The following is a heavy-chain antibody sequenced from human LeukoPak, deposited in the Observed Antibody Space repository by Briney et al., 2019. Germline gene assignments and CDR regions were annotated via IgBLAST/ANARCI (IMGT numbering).Heavy chain of an antibody. D-gene: IGHD5-24*01. CDR1: GFTFSSYA. V-gene: IGHV3-23*01. CDR3: ARDGEMATIENYFAY. J-gene: IGHJ4*02. CDR2: ISGSGGST. Sequence: GGSLRLSCAASGFTFSSYAMSWVRQAPGKGLEWVSAISGSGGSTYYADSVKGRFTISRDNSKNTLYLQMNSLRAEDTAVYYCARDGEMATIENYFAYWGQGTLVTVSS.